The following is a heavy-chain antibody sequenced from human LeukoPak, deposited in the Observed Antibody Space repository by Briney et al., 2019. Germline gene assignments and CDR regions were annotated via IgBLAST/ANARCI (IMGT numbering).Heavy chain of an antibody. D-gene: IGHD5-24*01. CDR2: IKEDGTET. CDR3: AKEGRSLQTY. Sequence: PGGSLRLSCAASGFTFRSNYMSWVRLAPGKGLEWVANIKEDGTETYYVDSVKGRFTISRDNAKNSLYLQMNSLRVEDTAVYYCAKEGRSLQTYWGQGTLVTVSS. V-gene: IGHV3-7*03. CDR1: GFTFRSNY. J-gene: IGHJ4*02.